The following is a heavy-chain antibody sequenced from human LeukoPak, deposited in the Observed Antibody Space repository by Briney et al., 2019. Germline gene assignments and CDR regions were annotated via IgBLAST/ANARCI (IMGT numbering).Heavy chain of an antibody. J-gene: IGHJ6*02. CDR3: ARFSNHGNYYYYGMDV. CDR2: IHYTGST. CDR1: GGSLNSVY. D-gene: IGHD1-14*01. V-gene: IGHV4-59*01. Sequence: SETLSLTCTVSGGSLNSVYWTWIRRPPGKGLGYIGYIHYTGSTYYNPSLKSRVIISVNTSKNQFSLKVSSVTAADTAVYYCARFSNHGNYYYYGMDVWGQGTTVTVSS.